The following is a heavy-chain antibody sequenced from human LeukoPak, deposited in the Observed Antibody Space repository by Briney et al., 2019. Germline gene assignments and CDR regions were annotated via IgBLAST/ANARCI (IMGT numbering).Heavy chain of an antibody. V-gene: IGHV4-34*01. D-gene: IGHD3-9*01. CDR3: ARGRRAHLRYFDY. J-gene: IGHJ4*02. CDR1: GGSFSGYY. CDR2: INHSGST. Sequence: SETLSLTCAVYGGSFSGYYWSWIRQPPGKGLEWIGEINHSGSTNYNPSLKSRVTISVDTSKNQFSLKLSSVTAADTAVYYCARGRRAHLRYFDYWGQGTLVTVSS.